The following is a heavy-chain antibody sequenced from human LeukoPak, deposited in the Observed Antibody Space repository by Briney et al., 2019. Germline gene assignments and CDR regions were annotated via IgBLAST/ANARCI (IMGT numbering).Heavy chain of an antibody. J-gene: IGHJ4*02. CDR1: GFTFSSYE. Sequence: PGGSLRLSCAASGFTFSSYEMIWVCQAPGKGLEWVSYMRSSGSSIYYADSVKGRFSMSRDNAKNSLFLQMNSLRAEDTAVYYCVREWGIDYWGQGTLVTVSS. V-gene: IGHV3-48*03. CDR3: VREWGIDY. D-gene: IGHD1-26*01. CDR2: MRSSGSSI.